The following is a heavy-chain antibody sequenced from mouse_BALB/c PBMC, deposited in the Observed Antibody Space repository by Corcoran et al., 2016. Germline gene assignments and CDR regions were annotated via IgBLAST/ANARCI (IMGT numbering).Heavy chain of an antibody. CDR2: ISCYNGAT. D-gene: IGHD2-14*01. CDR1: GYSFTGYY. V-gene: IGHV1S34*01. CDR3: ARWEVRRRGPFDY. J-gene: IGHJ2*01. Sequence: LVKTGASVKISCKASGYSFTGYYMHWVKQSHGKSLEWIGYISCYNGATSYNQKCKGKATFTVDTSSSTAYMQFNSLTSEDSAVYYCARWEVRRRGPFDYWGQGTTLTVSS.